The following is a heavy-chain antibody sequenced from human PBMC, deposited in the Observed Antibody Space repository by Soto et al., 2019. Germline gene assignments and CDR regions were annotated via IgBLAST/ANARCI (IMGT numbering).Heavy chain of an antibody. CDR1: RFSFSDYS. V-gene: IGHV3-30-3*01. CDR2: ISSDDSNK. Sequence: QVQLVESGGGVVQPGRSLRLSCAASRFSFSDYSMHWVRQAPGQGLEWVALISSDDSNKSYADSVKGRFTISRDNSKNTLYLQMNSLRPEDSAVYYCAREKPVTKAYYYFGMDVWGQGTTVTVSS. J-gene: IGHJ6*02. CDR3: AREKPVTKAYYYFGMDV.